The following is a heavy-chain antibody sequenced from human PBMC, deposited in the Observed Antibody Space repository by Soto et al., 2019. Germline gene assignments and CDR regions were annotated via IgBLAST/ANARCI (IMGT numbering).Heavy chain of an antibody. CDR3: VVTPVGY. Sequence: QVQLVESGGGVVQPGRSLRLSCAASGFTFSSYGMHWVRQAPGKGLEWVAVISYDGSNKYYADSVKGRFTISRDNSKNTLYLQMNSLRAEDTAVYYAVVTPVGYWGQGTLVTVSS. CDR1: GFTFSSYG. V-gene: IGHV3-30*03. J-gene: IGHJ4*02. CDR2: ISYDGSNK. D-gene: IGHD2-15*01.